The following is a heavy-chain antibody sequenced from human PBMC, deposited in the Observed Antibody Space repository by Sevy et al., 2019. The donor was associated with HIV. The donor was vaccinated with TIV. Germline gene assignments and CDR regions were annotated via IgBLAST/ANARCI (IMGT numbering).Heavy chain of an antibody. CDR2: IKQDGSVK. D-gene: IGHD6-13*01. V-gene: IGHV3-7*01. J-gene: IGHJ4*02. CDR3: VRAIAADGSF. Sequence: GGSLRLSCAASEFSLNSYWRSWVRQAPGKGLEWVANIKQDGSVKYYVDSVKGRFTISRDNARNLLYLQMNSLRAEDTALYYCVRAIAADGSFWGQGTLVTVSS. CDR1: EFSLNSYW.